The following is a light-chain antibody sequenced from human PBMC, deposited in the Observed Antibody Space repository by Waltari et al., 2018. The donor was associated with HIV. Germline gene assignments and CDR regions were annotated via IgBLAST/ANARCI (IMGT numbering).Light chain of an antibody. CDR1: QSINNW. Sequence: DIKMTQSPFTLSASVGDRVTITCRASQSINNWLAWYQQKPGEAPKRLIYEASTLQSGVPSRFSGSGSGTEFTLTISSLQPDDFATFYCQQYKTYSYTFGQGTKLEIK. CDR3: QQYKTYSYT. V-gene: IGKV1-5*03. CDR2: EAS. J-gene: IGKJ2*01.